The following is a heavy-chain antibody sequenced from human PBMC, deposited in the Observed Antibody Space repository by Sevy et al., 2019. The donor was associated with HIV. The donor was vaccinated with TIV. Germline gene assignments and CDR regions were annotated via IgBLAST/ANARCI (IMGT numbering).Heavy chain of an antibody. Sequence: SETLSLTCTVSGGSTSSGGYYWSWIRQHPGKGLEWIGYIYYSGSTYYNPSLKSRVTISVDTSKNQFSLKLSSVTAADTAVYYCARGGTYYDFWSGYYKDYYYYGMDVWGQGTTVTVSS. CDR2: IYYSGST. D-gene: IGHD3-3*01. CDR3: ARGGTYYDFWSGYYKDYYYYGMDV. V-gene: IGHV4-31*03. J-gene: IGHJ6*02. CDR1: GGSTSSGGYY.